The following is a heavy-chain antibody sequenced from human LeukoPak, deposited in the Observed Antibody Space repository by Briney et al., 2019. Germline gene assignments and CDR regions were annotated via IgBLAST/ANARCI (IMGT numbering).Heavy chain of an antibody. CDR1: GFTFSTYW. Sequence: GGSLRLFYAASGFTFSTYWMHCLRQAPGKGLVWVSRIKSDGGTNYADSVKGRFTISRDNAKKTVSLQMNSLRPEDTGVYYCARAPSEIGGYYPEYLRHWPRGTLVTVSS. D-gene: IGHD3-22*01. J-gene: IGHJ1*01. CDR2: IKSDGGT. CDR3: ARAPSEIGGYYPEYLRH. V-gene: IGHV3-74*01.